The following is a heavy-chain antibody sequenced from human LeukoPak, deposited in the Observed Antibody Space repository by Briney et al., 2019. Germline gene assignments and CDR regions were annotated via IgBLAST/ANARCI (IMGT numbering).Heavy chain of an antibody. D-gene: IGHD3-10*01. Sequence: SQTLSLTCSVSGGSITGYSWSWIRQTPGKGLEWIGYIYYNGDTHYNPSLNSRLSMSVDTPNKQFSLNLRSVTAADTAVYYCVRGPYGSSISNWFDPWGQGLLVTVSS. J-gene: IGHJ5*02. CDR1: GGSITGYS. V-gene: IGHV4-59*01. CDR3: VRGPYGSSISNWFDP. CDR2: IYYNGDT.